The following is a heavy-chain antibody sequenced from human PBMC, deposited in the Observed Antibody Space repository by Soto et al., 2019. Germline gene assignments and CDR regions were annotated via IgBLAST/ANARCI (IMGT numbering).Heavy chain of an antibody. CDR3: ARDFGYCSSNSCYFPSGPYYGMDV. Sequence: ASVKVSCKASGYTFTGYYMHWVRQAPGQGLEWIGWINPNSGGTNYAQKFQGRVTMTRDTSISTAYMELSRLRSDDTAVYYCARDFGYCSSNSCYFPSGPYYGMDVWGQGTTVPVSS. J-gene: IGHJ6*02. CDR1: GYTFTGYY. CDR2: INPNSGGT. D-gene: IGHD2-2*01. V-gene: IGHV1-2*02.